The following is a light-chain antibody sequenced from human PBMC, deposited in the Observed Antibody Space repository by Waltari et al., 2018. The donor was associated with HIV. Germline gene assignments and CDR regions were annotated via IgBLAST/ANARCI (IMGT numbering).Light chain of an antibody. CDR3: QQFSLSPPLT. CDR2: WAS. J-gene: IGKJ4*01. V-gene: IGKV4-1*01. CDR1: QSLLYGSNNKNR. Sequence: DIVMTQSPDSLSVSLGKRATINCKSSQSLLYGSNNKNRLAWYQQRPGQPPKLLISWASTRESGVPDRFSGSGSGTDFTLTINSLQAEDVAVYYCQQFSLSPPLTFGGGTKVEIK.